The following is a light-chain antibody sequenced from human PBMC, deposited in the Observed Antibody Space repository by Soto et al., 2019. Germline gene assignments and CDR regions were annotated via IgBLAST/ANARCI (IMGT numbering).Light chain of an antibody. CDR1: QSVSSY. J-gene: IGKJ4*01. CDR2: DAS. CDR3: QQRSNGLT. V-gene: IGKV3-11*01. Sequence: IVFTQSPATLSLSPGGRATLSSRASQSVSSYLAWYQQKPGQAPRLLIYDASNRATGIPARFSGSGSGTDFTLTISSLEPEDFAVYYCQQRSNGLTFGGGTKV.